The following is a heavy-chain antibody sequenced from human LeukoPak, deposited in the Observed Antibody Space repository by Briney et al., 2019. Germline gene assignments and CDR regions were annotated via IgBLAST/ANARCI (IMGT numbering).Heavy chain of an antibody. CDR1: GYAFTGYY. V-gene: IGHV1-2*02. CDR2: INPNSGGT. J-gene: IGHJ5*02. D-gene: IGHD3-10*01. CDR3: ARDTYYYGSGSYDP. Sequence: GASVTVSCKASGYAFTGYYMHWVRQAPGQGLEWMGWINPNSGGTNYAQKFQGRVTMTRDTSISTAYMELSRLRSDDTAVYYCARDTYYYGSGSYDPWGQGTLVTVSS.